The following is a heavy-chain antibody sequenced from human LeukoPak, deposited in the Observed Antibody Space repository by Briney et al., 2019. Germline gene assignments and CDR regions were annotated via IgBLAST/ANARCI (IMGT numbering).Heavy chain of an antibody. CDR1: GGSISSSSYY. J-gene: IGHJ4*02. D-gene: IGHD6-19*01. Sequence: SETLSLTCTVSGGSISSSSYYWGWIRQPAGKGLEWIGRIYTSGSTNYNPSLKSRVTMSVDTSKNQFSLKLSSVTAADTAVYYCARDSLVAGIRNFDYWGQGTLVPVSS. CDR3: ARDSLVAGIRNFDY. CDR2: IYTSGST. V-gene: IGHV4-61*02.